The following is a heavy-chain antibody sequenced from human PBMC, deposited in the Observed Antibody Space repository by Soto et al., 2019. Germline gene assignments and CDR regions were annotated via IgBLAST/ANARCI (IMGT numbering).Heavy chain of an antibody. CDR3: AADSTQLWPNGAYYYYYGMDV. J-gene: IGHJ6*02. D-gene: IGHD5-18*01. V-gene: IGHV1-58*01. Sequence: VKVSCKASGFTFTSSAVQWVRQARGQRLEWIGWIVVGSGNTNYAQKFQERVTITRDMSTSTAYMELSSLRSEDTAVYYCAADSTQLWPNGAYYYYYGMDVWGQGTTVTVSS. CDR2: IVVGSGNT. CDR1: GFTFTSSA.